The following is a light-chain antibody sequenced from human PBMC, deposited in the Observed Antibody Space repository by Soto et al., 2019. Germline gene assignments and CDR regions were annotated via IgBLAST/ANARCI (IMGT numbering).Light chain of an antibody. CDR3: SSFTGTTTLDV. J-gene: IGLJ1*01. V-gene: IGLV2-14*03. CDR1: SSDVGAYKY. Sequence: QSSLTQPASVSGSPGRSITISCTGTSSDVGAYKYVSWYQQHPGKVPKLIIYGVSNRPSGVSNRFSGSKSGNTAFLTISGLQPEDEADCYCSSFTGTTTLDVFGTGTKVTVL. CDR2: GVS.